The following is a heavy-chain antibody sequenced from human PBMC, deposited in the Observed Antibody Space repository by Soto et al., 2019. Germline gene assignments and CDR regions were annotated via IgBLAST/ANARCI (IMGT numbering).Heavy chain of an antibody. J-gene: IGHJ3*02. CDR2: ISYDGSNK. V-gene: IGHV3-30*18. Sequence: GGSLRLSCAASGFTFSDFGMHWVRQAPGKGLEWVAVISYDGSNKYYADSVKGRFTFSRDNSKNTLYLQMNSLRAEDTAVYYCAKEATDGGAFDIWGQGTMVTVSS. CDR3: AKEATDGGAFDI. D-gene: IGHD3-16*01. CDR1: GFTFSDFG.